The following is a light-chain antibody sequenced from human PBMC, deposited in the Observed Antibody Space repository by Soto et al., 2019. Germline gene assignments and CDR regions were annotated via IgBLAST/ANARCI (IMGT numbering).Light chain of an antibody. Sequence: EIVLTQSPGTLSLSPGERATLSCRASQSVSSYLAWYHQKPGQAPRLLIYGASSRATGIPDRFSGSGSGTDFTLTISRLEPEDFAVYYCQQYGSSPPTLGGGTKVEIK. CDR1: QSVSSY. CDR3: QQYGSSPPT. CDR2: GAS. V-gene: IGKV3-20*01. J-gene: IGKJ4*01.